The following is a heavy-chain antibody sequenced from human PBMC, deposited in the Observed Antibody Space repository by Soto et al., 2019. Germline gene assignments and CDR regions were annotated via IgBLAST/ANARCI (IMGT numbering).Heavy chain of an antibody. J-gene: IGHJ4*02. D-gene: IGHD3-10*01. CDR3: ARVGGIGAPPGTDY. Sequence: QVQLVQSGAEVKKPGSSVKVSCKASGGIFSSYAISWLRQAPGPGLEWMGAVIPILGQAYYAQDLQDRVSITADDSTRTTYMELSSLRSEDTAVYFCARVGGIGAPPGTDYWGQGTLVTVSS. CDR1: GGIFSSYA. CDR2: VIPILGQA. V-gene: IGHV1-69*01.